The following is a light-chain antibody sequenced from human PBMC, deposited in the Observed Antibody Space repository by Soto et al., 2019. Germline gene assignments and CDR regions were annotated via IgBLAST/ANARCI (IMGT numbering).Light chain of an antibody. CDR3: QSYASSLSGYV. CDR2: GNG. V-gene: IGLV1-40*01. Sequence: QSALTQPPSVSGAPGQRVTISCTGGSSNYDVHWYHQLPGTAPTLLIYGNGNRPSGVPDRFSGSKSGTSASLAITGLQAEDEADYYCQSYASSLSGYVFGSGTKGTVL. CDR1: SSNYD. J-gene: IGLJ1*01.